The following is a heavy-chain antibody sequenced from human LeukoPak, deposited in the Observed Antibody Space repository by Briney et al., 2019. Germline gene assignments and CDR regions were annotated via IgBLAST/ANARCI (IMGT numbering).Heavy chain of an antibody. J-gene: IGHJ4*02. V-gene: IGHV3-30*18. Sequence: GRSLRLSCAASGFTFSSYGMHWVRQAPGNGLEWVAVISYDGSNKYYADSVKGRFTISRDNSKNTLYLQMNSLRAEDTAVYYCAKDLGRWRYERVLDYWGQGTLVPVSS. CDR2: ISYDGSNK. D-gene: IGHD2-21*01. CDR1: GFTFSSYG. CDR3: AKDLGRWRYERVLDY.